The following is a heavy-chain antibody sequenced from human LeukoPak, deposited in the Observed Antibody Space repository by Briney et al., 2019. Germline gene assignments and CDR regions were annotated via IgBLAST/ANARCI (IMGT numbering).Heavy chain of an antibody. V-gene: IGHV3-23*01. J-gene: IGHJ4*02. CDR1: GFTSSDYT. CDR3: ARDRHCVSTNCPYDF. D-gene: IGHD2-2*01. Sequence: PGGSLRLSCAASGFTSSDYTMNWVRQSPGKGLEWVSGISVSDDSTYYADSVKGRFTISRDKSNNMLHLQMNSLRAEDTAVYYCARDRHCVSTNCPYDFWGQGTPVTVSS. CDR2: ISVSDDST.